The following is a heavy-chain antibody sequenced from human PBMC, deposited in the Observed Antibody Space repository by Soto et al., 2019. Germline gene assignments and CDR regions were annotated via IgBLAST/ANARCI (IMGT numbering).Heavy chain of an antibody. V-gene: IGHV4-34*01. CDR3: ASLSRVTIFGVVTRGFDY. Sequence: SETLSLTCAVYGGSFSGYYWSWIRQPPGKGLEWIGEINHSGSTNYNPSLKSRVTISVDTSKNHFSLKLSSVTAADTAVYYCASLSRVTIFGVVTRGFDYWGQGTLVTVSS. D-gene: IGHD3-3*01. CDR2: INHSGST. J-gene: IGHJ4*02. CDR1: GGSFSGYY.